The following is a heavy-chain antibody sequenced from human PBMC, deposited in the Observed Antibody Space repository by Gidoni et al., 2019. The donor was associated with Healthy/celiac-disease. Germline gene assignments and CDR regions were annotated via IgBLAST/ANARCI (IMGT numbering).Heavy chain of an antibody. CDR1: GGTFSSYA. J-gene: IGHJ3*02. CDR3: ARYGALRDAFDI. V-gene: IGHV1-69*01. Sequence: QVQLVQSGAEVKKPGYSVTVSCKASGGTFSSYAIRWVGQAPGQGLEWMGGIIPILGTANYAQKFRWRVTITADESTSTAYMELSSLRSEDTAVYYCARYGALRDAFDIWCQGTMVTVSS. D-gene: IGHD3-10*01. CDR2: IIPILGTA.